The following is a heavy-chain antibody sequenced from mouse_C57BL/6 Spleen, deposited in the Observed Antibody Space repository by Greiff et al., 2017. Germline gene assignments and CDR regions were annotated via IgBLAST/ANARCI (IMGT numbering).Heavy chain of an antibody. J-gene: IGHJ1*03. CDR1: GFNIKDDY. Sequence: QLQQSGAELVRPGASVKLSCTASGFNIKDDYMHWVKQRPEQGLEWIGWIDPENGDTEYASKFQGKATITADTSSNTAYLQLSSLTSEDTAVYYCTTLLRSGYFDVWGTGTTVTVSS. D-gene: IGHD1-1*01. V-gene: IGHV14-4*01. CDR3: TTLLRSGYFDV. CDR2: IDPENGDT.